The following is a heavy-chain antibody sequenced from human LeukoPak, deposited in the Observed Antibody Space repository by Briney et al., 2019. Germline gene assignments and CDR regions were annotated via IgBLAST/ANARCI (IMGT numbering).Heavy chain of an antibody. Sequence: GGSLRLSCAASGFTFSSYAMSWVRQAPGKGLEWVSAISGSGGSTYYADSVKRRFTISRDNSKDTLYLQMNSLRADDTAVYYCAKGPLDTRDGYNYVRDDWGQGTLVTVSS. D-gene: IGHD5-24*01. J-gene: IGHJ1*01. V-gene: IGHV3-23*01. CDR1: GFTFSSYA. CDR2: ISGSGGST. CDR3: AKGPLDTRDGYNYVRDD.